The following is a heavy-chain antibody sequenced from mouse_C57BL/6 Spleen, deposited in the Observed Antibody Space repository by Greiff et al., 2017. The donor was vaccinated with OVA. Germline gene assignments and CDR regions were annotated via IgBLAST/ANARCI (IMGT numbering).Heavy chain of an antibody. J-gene: IGHJ1*03. CDR2: IWSGGST. V-gene: IGHV2-2*01. CDR3: ARGKITTVVGDWYFDV. D-gene: IGHD1-1*01. Sequence: VQGVESGPGLVQPSQSLSITCTVSGFSLTSYGVHWVRQSPGKGLEWLGVIWSGGSTDYNAAFISRLSISKDNSKSQVFFKMNSLQADDTAIYYCARGKITTVVGDWYFDVWGTGTTVTVSS. CDR1: GFSLTSYG.